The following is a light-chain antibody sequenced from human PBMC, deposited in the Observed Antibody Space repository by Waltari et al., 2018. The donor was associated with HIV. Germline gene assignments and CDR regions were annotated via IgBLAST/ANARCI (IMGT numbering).Light chain of an antibody. CDR2: GSS. CDR1: QSVSSG. Sequence: EIVMTQSPATLSVSPGERPTLSCRASQSVSSGLAWFQQEPGQGPRLLMYGSSIRATDIPARFSGSGYGTEFTLTINNLQSEDFAIYYCQQYNNWPWTFGQGTKVEI. CDR3: QQYNNWPWT. V-gene: IGKV3-15*01. J-gene: IGKJ1*01.